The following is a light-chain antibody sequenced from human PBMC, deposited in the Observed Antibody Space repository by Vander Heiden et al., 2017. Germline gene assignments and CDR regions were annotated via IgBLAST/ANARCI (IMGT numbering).Light chain of an antibody. CDR1: TSHVGAYHC. CDR3: RSYTSSSTLV. CDR2: GVS. V-gene: IGLV2-14*03. J-gene: IGLJ2*01. Sequence: QSALTQPASVSGSPGQSITISCTGTTSHVGAYHCVSWYQQHPGKAPKLVIYGVSNRPSGVSNRFSGSKSGNTASLTSSGLQAEDEADYYCRSYTSSSTLVFGGGTRLTVL.